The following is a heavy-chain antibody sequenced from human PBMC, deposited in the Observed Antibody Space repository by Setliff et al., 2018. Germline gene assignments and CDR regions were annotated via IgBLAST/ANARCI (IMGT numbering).Heavy chain of an antibody. V-gene: IGHV1-69*10. CDR2: IIPILGIA. CDR1: GGTFSSYA. CDR3: AKDLRGYYGSRSEYYFDY. Sequence: SVKVSCKASGGTFSSYAISWVRQAPGQGLEWMGGIIPILGIAKLAQNFQGRVTVTTDTSTSTAYMELRSLRSEDTAVYYCAKDLRGYYGSRSEYYFDYWGQGTLVTVSS. D-gene: IGHD3-10*01. J-gene: IGHJ4*02.